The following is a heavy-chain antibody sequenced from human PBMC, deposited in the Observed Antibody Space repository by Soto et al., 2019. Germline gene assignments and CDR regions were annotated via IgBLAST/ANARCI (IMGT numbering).Heavy chain of an antibody. CDR2: IYYSGST. CDR3: ARDTRITGTFDP. V-gene: IGHV4-31*03. CDR1: GGSISSGGYY. D-gene: IGHD1-20*01. J-gene: IGHJ5*02. Sequence: SETLSLTCTVSGGSISSGGYYWSWIRQHPGKGLEWIGYIYYSGSTYYNPSLKSRVTISVDTSKNQFSLKLSSVTAADTAVYYCARDTRITGTFDPWGQGTLVTVSS.